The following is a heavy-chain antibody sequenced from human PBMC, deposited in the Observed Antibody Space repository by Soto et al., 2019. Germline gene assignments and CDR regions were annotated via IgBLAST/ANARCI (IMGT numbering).Heavy chain of an antibody. Sequence: QVQLQESGPGLVKPSQTLYLTCTVSGGSISSGGYYWSWIRQHPGKGLEWIGYIYYSGSTYYNPSLKSRVTISVDTSKNQFSLKLSSVTAADTAVYYCARDPVNDYGDYVSDYWGQVTLVTVSS. CDR3: ARDPVNDYGDYVSDY. D-gene: IGHD4-17*01. J-gene: IGHJ4*02. V-gene: IGHV4-31*03. CDR2: IYYSGST. CDR1: GGSISSGGYY.